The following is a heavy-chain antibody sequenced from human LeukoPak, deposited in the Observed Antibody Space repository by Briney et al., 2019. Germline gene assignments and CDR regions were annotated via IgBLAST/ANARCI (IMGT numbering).Heavy chain of an antibody. CDR3: RMVRELHYYYYGMDV. CDR2: IRSKAYGGTT. V-gene: IGHV3-49*03. D-gene: IGHD3-10*01. CDR1: GFTFGDYA. Sequence: GGSLRLSCTASGFTFGDYAMSWFRQAPGKGLEWVGFIRSKAYGGTTEYAASVKGRFTISRDDSKSIAYLQMNSLKTEDTAVYYCRMVRELHYYYYGMDVWGQGTTVTVSS. J-gene: IGHJ6*02.